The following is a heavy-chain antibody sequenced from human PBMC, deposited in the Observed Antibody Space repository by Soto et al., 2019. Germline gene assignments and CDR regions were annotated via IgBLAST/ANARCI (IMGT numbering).Heavy chain of an antibody. CDR3: AKDLKPYYDFWSGYYTYMDV. CDR1: GFTFSSYG. CDR2: ISYDGSNK. V-gene: IGHV3-30*18. J-gene: IGHJ6*03. D-gene: IGHD3-3*01. Sequence: ESVGGVVQPGRSLRLSCAASGFTFSSYGMHWVRQAPGKGLEWVAVISYDGSNKYYADSVKGRFTISRDNSKNTLYLQMNSLRAEDTAVYYCAKDLKPYYDFWSGYYTYMDVWGKGTTVTVSS.